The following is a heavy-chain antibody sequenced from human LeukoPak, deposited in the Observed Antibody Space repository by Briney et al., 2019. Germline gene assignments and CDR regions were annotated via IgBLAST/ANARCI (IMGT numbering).Heavy chain of an antibody. Sequence: GGSLGLSCAASGFTFSSYWMHWVRQAPGKGLVWVSRLISDGSSASYADSVKGRFTISRDNTKNILYLQMNSLRVKDTAVYYCVRDARYCPDVWGQGTAVTVSS. CDR3: VRDARYCPDV. CDR2: LISDGSSA. V-gene: IGHV3-74*01. D-gene: IGHD2-8*02. J-gene: IGHJ6*02. CDR1: GFTFSSYW.